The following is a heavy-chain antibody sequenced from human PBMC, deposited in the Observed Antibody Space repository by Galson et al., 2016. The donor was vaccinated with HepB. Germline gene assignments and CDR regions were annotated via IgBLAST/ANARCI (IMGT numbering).Heavy chain of an antibody. V-gene: IGHV5-51*01. D-gene: IGHD3-3*01. J-gene: IGHJ4*02. Sequence: QSGAEVKKPGESLKISCKASGYNFNTYWIAWVRQTPGKGLEWMGIIYPGDSDTRYSPSFQGQVTISADKSLNTAYLQWSSLKASDTAMCYCARHGWRNGDYYDVRGAEFNYWGQGTLVSVSS. CDR3: ARHGWRNGDYYDVRGAEFNY. CDR2: IYPGDSDT. CDR1: GYNFNTYW.